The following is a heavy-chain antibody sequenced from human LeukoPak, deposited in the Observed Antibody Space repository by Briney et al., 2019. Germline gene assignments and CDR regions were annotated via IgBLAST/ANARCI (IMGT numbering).Heavy chain of an antibody. CDR1: GGSISSSSYY. Sequence: SETLSLTCTVSGGSISSSSYYWGWIRQPPGKGLEWIGEINHSGSTNYNPSLKSRVTISVDTSKNQFSLKLSSVTAADTAVYYCARRRQGYSSSWYDYYYYMDVWGKGTTVTISS. D-gene: IGHD6-13*01. J-gene: IGHJ6*03. CDR3: ARRRQGYSSSWYDYYYYMDV. V-gene: IGHV4-39*07. CDR2: INHSGST.